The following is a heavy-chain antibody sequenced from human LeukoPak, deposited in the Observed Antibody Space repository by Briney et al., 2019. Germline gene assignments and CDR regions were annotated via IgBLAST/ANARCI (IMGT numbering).Heavy chain of an antibody. Sequence: GGSQRFSCAASGFIFNNYAMTWVRQAPGKGLEWVSGISANGGTTYYADSVKGRFTISRDKSKNTLYLQMNSLRVADTAVYYCGKDPNGDYVGGSDFWGQGTMVTVSS. D-gene: IGHD3-16*01. CDR3: GKDPNGDYVGGSDF. J-gene: IGHJ3*01. CDR2: ISANGGTT. CDR1: GFIFNNYA. V-gene: IGHV3-23*01.